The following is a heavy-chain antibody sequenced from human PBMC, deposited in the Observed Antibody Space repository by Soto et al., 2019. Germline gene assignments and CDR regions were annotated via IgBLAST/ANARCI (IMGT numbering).Heavy chain of an antibody. Sequence: QLQLQESGPGLVKPSETLSLTCTVSGGSISSSSYYWGWIRQPPGKGLEWIGSIYYSGSTYYNPSLKSRVTISVDTSKNQFSLKLSSVTAADTAVYYCASGGSSWADFDYWGQGTLVTVSS. V-gene: IGHV4-39*01. D-gene: IGHD6-13*01. CDR2: IYYSGST. CDR3: ASGGSSWADFDY. J-gene: IGHJ4*02. CDR1: GGSISSSSYY.